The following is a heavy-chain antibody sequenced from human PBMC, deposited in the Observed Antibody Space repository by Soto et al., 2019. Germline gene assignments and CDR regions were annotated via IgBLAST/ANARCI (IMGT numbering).Heavy chain of an antibody. V-gene: IGHV3-48*03. CDR3: ARGGSSWIVDY. Sequence: PGGSLRLSCAAPGFTFSSYEMNWVRQAPGKGLEWVSYISSSGSTIYYADSVKGRFTISRDNAKNSLYLQMNSLRAEDTAVYYCARGGSSWIVDYWGQGTLVTVSS. CDR2: ISSSGSTI. J-gene: IGHJ4*02. CDR1: GFTFSSYE. D-gene: IGHD6-13*01.